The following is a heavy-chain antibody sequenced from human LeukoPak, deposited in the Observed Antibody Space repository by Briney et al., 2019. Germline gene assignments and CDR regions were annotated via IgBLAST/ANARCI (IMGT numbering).Heavy chain of an antibody. CDR2: ISAYNGNT. D-gene: IGHD1-26*01. J-gene: IGHJ3*02. V-gene: IGHV1-18*01. CDR1: GYTFTIYG. Sequence: ASVKVSCKASGYTFTIYGLSWVPQAPGQGLEGMGWISAYNGNTNYAQKLQGRVTMTTDTSTSTAYMELRSLRSDDTAVYYCARLGATSDAFDIWGQGTMVTVSS. CDR3: ARLGATSDAFDI.